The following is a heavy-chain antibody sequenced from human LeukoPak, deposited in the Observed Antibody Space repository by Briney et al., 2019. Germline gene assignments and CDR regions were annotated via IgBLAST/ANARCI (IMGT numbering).Heavy chain of an antibody. V-gene: IGHV3-9*01. CDR1: GFTFDDYA. CDR2: ISWNSGSI. D-gene: IGHD2-2*01. J-gene: IGHJ4*02. CDR3: AKETEYCSNTSCSANFDY. Sequence: GGSLRLSCAASGFTFDDYAMHWVRQAPGKGLEWVSGISWNSGSIGYADSVKGRFTISRDNAKNSLYLQMNSLRAEDTALYYCAKETEYCSNTSCSANFDYWGQGTLVTVSS.